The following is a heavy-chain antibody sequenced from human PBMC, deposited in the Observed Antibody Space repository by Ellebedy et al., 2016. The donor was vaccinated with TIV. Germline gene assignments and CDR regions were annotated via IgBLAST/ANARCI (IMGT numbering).Heavy chain of an antibody. J-gene: IGHJ5*02. D-gene: IGHD5-18*01. CDR2: MSPNSGNT. CDR1: GYTFTTLD. CDR3: ARATHYYVDTPMVKEFGP. V-gene: IGHV1-8*01. Sequence: AASVKVSCKASGYTFTTLDINWVRQATGQGLEWMGWMSPNSGNTGFAQKFQGRVTITRDTSASTAYMELSSLRSEDTVVYYCARATHYYVDTPMVKEFGPWGQGTLVTVSS.